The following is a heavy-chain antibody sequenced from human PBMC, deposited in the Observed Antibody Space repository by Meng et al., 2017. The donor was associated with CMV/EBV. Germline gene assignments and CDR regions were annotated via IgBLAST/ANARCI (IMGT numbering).Heavy chain of an antibody. CDR3: TTQIVVVPAATAYSDY. D-gene: IGHD2-2*01. V-gene: IGHV3-15*01. CDR1: GFTFSNAW. CDR2: IKSKTDGGTT. J-gene: IGHJ4*02. Sequence: GESLKISCAASGFTFSNAWMSWVRQAPGKGLEWVGRIKSKTDGGTTDYAAPVKGRFTISRDDSKNTLYLQMNSLKTEDTAVYYCTTQIVVVPAATAYSDYWGQGTLVTVSS.